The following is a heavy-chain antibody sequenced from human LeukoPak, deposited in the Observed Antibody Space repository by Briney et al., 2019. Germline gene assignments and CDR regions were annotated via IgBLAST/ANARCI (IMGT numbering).Heavy chain of an antibody. J-gene: IGHJ3*01. Sequence: GSLRLSCAASGFTFSSYSMNWVRQAPGKGLEWVSSISSSSSYIYYADSVKGRFTISRDNAKNPLYLQMNSLRAEDTAVYYCARDFTFDWEKSPWGQGTMVTVSS. CDR3: ARDFTFDWEKSP. CDR2: ISSSSSYI. D-gene: IGHD3-9*01. V-gene: IGHV3-21*04. CDR1: GFTFSSYS.